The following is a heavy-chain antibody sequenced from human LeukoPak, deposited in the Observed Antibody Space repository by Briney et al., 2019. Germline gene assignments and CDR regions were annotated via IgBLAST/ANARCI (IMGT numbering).Heavy chain of an antibody. CDR1: GFTLSSYS. D-gene: IGHD2-2*01. V-gene: IGHV3-21*01. Sequence: GGSLRLSCAASGFTLSSYSMNWIRQAPGKGLEWVSCISSSGSYIYYADSVKGRFTISRDNAKNSLYLQMNNLRAEDTAVYYCARDEYASSPGYFDYWGQGTLVTVSS. CDR3: ARDEYASSPGYFDY. CDR2: ISSSGSYI. J-gene: IGHJ4*02.